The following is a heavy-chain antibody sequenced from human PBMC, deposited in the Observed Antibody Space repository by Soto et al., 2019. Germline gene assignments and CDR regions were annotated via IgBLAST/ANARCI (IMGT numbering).Heavy chain of an antibody. CDR3: ASEGYCSGWPFGY. CDR1: GFTFSSYW. J-gene: IGHJ4*02. Sequence: EVQLVESGGGLVQPGGSLRLSCAASGFTFSSYWMSWVRQAPGQGLAWVANIKQDGSEKYYVDSVNGGFTNSRDNANKSLYQQLNGLRAEYTAGHYCASEGYCSGWPFGYWGQGTLVTVSS. D-gene: IGHD6-25*01. CDR2: IKQDGSEK. V-gene: IGHV3-7*01.